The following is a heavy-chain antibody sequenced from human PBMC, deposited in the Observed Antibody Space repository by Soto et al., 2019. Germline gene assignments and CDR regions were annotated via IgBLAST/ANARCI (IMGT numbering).Heavy chain of an antibody. V-gene: IGHV1-18*01. CDR2: INSFSGDT. D-gene: IGHD2-15*01. J-gene: IGHJ2*01. Sequence: QVQLVQSGAEVKKPGASVKVSCKASGYTFTHYGITWVRQASGQGLEWMGWINSFSGDTNYPQKLQGRLTMTTDTSTNTVYMELRNLRSDDTAVYYCARDLHSGGKYWYFDIWGRGTLVTVSS. CDR3: ARDLHSGGKYWYFDI. CDR1: GYTFTHYG.